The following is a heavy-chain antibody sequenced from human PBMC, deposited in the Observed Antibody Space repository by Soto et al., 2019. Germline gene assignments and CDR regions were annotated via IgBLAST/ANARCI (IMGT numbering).Heavy chain of an antibody. CDR1: GFTFSRYS. CDR2: ISSSTTYI. Sequence: EVQLVESGGGLVKPGGSLRLSCAASGFTFSRYSMNWVRQAPGKGLEWVSSISSSTTYIYYADSVKGRFTISRDNAKNSLYLRMNSLRVEDTAVYYCARDGGPDHDILTGYYRGAYYYYGMDVWGQGTTVTVSS. CDR3: ARDGGPDHDILTGYYRGAYYYYGMDV. D-gene: IGHD3-9*01. J-gene: IGHJ6*02. V-gene: IGHV3-21*01.